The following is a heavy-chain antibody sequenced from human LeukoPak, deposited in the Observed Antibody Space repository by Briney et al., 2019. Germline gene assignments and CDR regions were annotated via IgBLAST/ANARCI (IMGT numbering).Heavy chain of an antibody. CDR3: ATAQGELRYYYYYYGMDV. D-gene: IGHD1-26*01. Sequence: RASVKVSCKVSGYTLTELSMHWVRQAPGKGLEWMGGFDPEDGETIYAQKFQGRVTMTEDTSTGTAYMELSSLRSEDTAVYYCATAQGELRYYYYYYGMDVWGQGTTVTVSS. CDR1: GYTLTELS. CDR2: FDPEDGET. V-gene: IGHV1-24*01. J-gene: IGHJ6*02.